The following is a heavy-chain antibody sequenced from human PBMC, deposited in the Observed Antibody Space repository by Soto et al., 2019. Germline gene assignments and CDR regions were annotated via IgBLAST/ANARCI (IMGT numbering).Heavy chain of an antibody. CDR2: ISSGGST. D-gene: IGHD2-2*01. CDR3: VKEICCSTTSCCDY. Sequence: GGSLRLSCSASGFTFRSYVMHWVRQAPGKGLEYVSTISSGGSTHYADSVKGRFTISRDNSKNTLYLQMSSLRAEDTAVYYCVKEICCSTTSCCDYWGQGTLVTVSS. V-gene: IGHV3-64D*06. CDR1: GFTFRSYV. J-gene: IGHJ4*02.